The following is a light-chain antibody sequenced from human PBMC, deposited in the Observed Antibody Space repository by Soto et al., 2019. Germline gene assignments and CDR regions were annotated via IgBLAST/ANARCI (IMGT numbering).Light chain of an antibody. CDR1: QSLLKSTGYNY. CDR3: MQDLQTPPT. CDR2: LGS. V-gene: IGKV2-28*01. Sequence: DIVMTQSPLSLPVTPGEPASISCRSSQSLLKSTGYNYLDWYLQKPGQSPQLLIYLGSNRASEVSDRFSGSGSGTDFTLKISRVEAEDVGVYYCMQDLQTPPTFGQGTKVEIK. J-gene: IGKJ1*01.